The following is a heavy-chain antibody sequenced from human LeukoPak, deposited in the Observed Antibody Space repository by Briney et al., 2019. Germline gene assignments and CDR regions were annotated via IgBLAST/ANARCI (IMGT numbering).Heavy chain of an antibody. CDR2: IYHSGST. D-gene: IGHD5-24*01. CDR1: GYSISSGYY. V-gene: IGHV4-38-2*01. CDR3: ARHEAEMATILGGY. Sequence: KPSETLSLTCAVSGYSISSGYYWGWIRQPPGKGLEWIGSIYHSGSTFYNPSLKSRVTISVDTSKNQFSLRLSSVTAADTAVYYCARHEAEMATILGGYWGQGTLVTASS. J-gene: IGHJ4*02.